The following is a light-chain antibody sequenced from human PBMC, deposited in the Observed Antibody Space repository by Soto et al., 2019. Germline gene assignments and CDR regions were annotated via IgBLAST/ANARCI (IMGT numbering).Light chain of an antibody. CDR3: QQYNNWPPVT. CDR1: QSVSSN. Sequence: EIVITQSPATLSVSPGERATLSCMASQSVSSNLAWYRQKPGQAPXLLIYGASNRATGIPARFSGSGSGTEFTLTISSLQSEDFAVYYCQQYNNWPPVTFGQGTKVDIK. V-gene: IGKV3-15*01. J-gene: IGKJ1*01. CDR2: GAS.